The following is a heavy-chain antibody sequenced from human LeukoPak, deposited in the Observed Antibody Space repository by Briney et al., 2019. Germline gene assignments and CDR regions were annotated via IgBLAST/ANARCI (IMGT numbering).Heavy chain of an antibody. CDR2: ISYDGSNK. D-gene: IGHD3-22*01. Sequence: PGGSLRLSCAASGFTFSSYAMHWVRQAPGKGLEWVAVISYDGSNKYYADSVKGRFTISRDNSKNTLYLQMNSLRAEDTAVYYCARDRARYYDSSGYAFDYWGQGTLVTVSS. V-gene: IGHV3-30-3*01. J-gene: IGHJ4*02. CDR3: ARDRARYYDSSGYAFDY. CDR1: GFTFSSYA.